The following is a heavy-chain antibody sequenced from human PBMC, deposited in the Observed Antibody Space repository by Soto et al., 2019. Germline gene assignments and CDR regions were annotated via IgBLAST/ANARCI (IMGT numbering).Heavy chain of an antibody. CDR1: GGTFSGYY. J-gene: IGHJ4*02. D-gene: IGHD5-12*01. CDR2: INHSGST. Sequence: SGCIYLTCAVYGGTFSGYYRSWIRQPPGKGLEWIGEINHSGSTNYNPSLKTRVTISVDTSKNQFSLKLSSVTAADGVVYYCARGQRVYSGYGLATRIFDDWGQGTLVTVS. V-gene: IGHV4-34*01. CDR3: ARGQRVYSGYGLATRIFDD.